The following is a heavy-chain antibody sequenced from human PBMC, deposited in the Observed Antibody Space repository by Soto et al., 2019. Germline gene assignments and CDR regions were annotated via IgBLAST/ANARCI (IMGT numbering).Heavy chain of an antibody. Sequence: ASVKVSCKTSGYTFTSYYMHWVRQAPGQGLEWMGIINPSGGSTSYAQKFQGRVTMTRDTSTSTVYMELSSLRSEDTAVYYCARDLYYGSGSYSSWFAPWGQGTLVTVSS. V-gene: IGHV1-46*01. D-gene: IGHD3-10*01. CDR1: GYTFTSYY. J-gene: IGHJ5*02. CDR2: INPSGGST. CDR3: ARDLYYGSGSYSSWFAP.